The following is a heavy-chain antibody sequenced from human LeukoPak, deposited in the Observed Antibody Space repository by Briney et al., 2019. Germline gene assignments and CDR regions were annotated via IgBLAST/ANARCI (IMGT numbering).Heavy chain of an antibody. V-gene: IGHV1-69*04. D-gene: IGHD2-2*01. CDR2: IIPILGIA. CDR1: EGTFSSYA. J-gene: IGHJ4*02. CDR3: ASPYCSSTSCSSEYFDY. Sequence: ASVKVSCKASEGTFSSYAISWVRQAPGQGLEWMGRIIPILGIANYAQKFQGRVTITADKSTSTAYMELSSLRSEDTAVYYCASPYCSSTSCSSEYFDYWGQGTLVTVSS.